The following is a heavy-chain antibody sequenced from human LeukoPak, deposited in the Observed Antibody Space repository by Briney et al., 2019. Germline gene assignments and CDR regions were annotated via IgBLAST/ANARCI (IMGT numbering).Heavy chain of an antibody. J-gene: IGHJ3*02. CDR3: ARGAGVVVPADDDAFDI. CDR2: MNPNSDGT. V-gene: IGHV1-2*02. CDR1: GYTFICYY. Sequence: GASVKVSCKASGYTFICYYIHWVRQAPGQGLEWMGWMNPNSDGTNYAQKFQGRVTMTRDTSISTAYMELSRLRSDDTAVYYCARGAGVVVPADDDAFDIWGQGTMVTVSS. D-gene: IGHD2-2*01.